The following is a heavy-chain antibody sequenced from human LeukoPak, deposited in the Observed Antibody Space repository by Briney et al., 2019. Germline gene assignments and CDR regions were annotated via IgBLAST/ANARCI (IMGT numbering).Heavy chain of an antibody. CDR3: ARLYGSGTSYNLDY. CDR2: SRNKANSYTT. J-gene: IGHJ4*02. D-gene: IGHD3-10*01. Sequence: GGSLRLSCAASGFTFSDYSMDWVRQAPGKGLEWVGRSRNKANSYTTDYAASVKGRLAISRDDSTNSLYLQMNSLKTEDTAVYYCARLYGSGTSYNLDYWGQGTLVTVSS. CDR1: GFTFSDYS. V-gene: IGHV3-72*01.